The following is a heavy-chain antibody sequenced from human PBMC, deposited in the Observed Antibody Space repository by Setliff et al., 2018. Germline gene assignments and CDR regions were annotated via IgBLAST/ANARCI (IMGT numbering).Heavy chain of an antibody. V-gene: IGHV1-18*01. J-gene: IGHJ4*02. CDR3: ARGPPEFVVAPAEGKFDY. Sequence: GASVKVSCKASGYIFSSYGINWVRQAPGQGLEWMGWISAYARKFQGRVIMTTDTSTNTAYMELRSLRSDDTAIYYCARGPPEFVVAPAEGKFDYWGQGTLVTVSS. CDR2: ISA. CDR1: GYIFSSYG. D-gene: IGHD2-15*01.